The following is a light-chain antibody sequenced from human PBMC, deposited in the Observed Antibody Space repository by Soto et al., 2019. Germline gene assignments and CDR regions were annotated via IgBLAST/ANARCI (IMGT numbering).Light chain of an antibody. CDR1: QSVSCN. CDR2: GAS. J-gene: IGKJ1*01. V-gene: IGKV3-15*01. CDR3: HQYNNWPPWT. Sequence: EIVITQSPSSLSVSPGERVTLSCRASQSVSCNLAWYQHKPGQVPRLLIYGASTGATGTPARFSGSGGATDFTLTITSLEPEDFAVYYCHQYNNWPPWTFGQGTKVDI.